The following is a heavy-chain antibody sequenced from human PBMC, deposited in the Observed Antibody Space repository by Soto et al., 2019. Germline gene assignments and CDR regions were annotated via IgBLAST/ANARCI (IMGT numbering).Heavy chain of an antibody. D-gene: IGHD6-6*01. CDR1: GYTFTSYY. CDR2: INPSGGST. Sequence: ASVKVSCKASGYTFTSYYMHWVRQAPGQGLEWMGIINPSGGSTSYAQKFQGRVTMTRDTSTSTVYMELSSLRSEDTAVYYCARGAARPGDYYYYYGMDVWGQGTTVTVSS. J-gene: IGHJ6*02. CDR3: ARGAARPGDYYYYYGMDV. V-gene: IGHV1-46*01.